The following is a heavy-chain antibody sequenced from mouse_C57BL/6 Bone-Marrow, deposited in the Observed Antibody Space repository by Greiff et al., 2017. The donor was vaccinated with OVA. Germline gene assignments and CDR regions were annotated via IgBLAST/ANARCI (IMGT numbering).Heavy chain of an antibody. J-gene: IGHJ2*01. D-gene: IGHD3-1*01. V-gene: IGHV3-6*01. Sequence: VQLQQSGPGLVKPSQSLSLTCSVTGYSITSGYYWNWIRQFPGNKLEWMGYISYDGSNNYNPSLKNRISITRDTSKNQFFLKLNSVTTEDTATYYCARGVGVSYYFDYWGQGTTLTVSS. CDR3: ARGVGVSYYFDY. CDR1: GYSITSGYY. CDR2: ISYDGSN.